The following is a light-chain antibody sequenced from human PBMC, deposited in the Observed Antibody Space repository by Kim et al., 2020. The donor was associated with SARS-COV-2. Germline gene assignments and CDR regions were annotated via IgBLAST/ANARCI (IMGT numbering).Light chain of an antibody. CDR2: KDS. V-gene: IGLV3-25*03. Sequence: YQGQTARITCSGDALPEKQTYWYQQKSGQAPLLLIYKDSERPSGIPGRFSGSSSGTTVTLTISGVQAEDDADYYCQSADGSGTYVFGTGTKVTVL. CDR1: ALPEKQ. J-gene: IGLJ1*01. CDR3: QSADGSGTYV.